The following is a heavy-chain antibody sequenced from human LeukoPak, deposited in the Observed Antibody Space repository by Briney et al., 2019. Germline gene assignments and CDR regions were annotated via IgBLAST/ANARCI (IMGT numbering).Heavy chain of an antibody. CDR3: VEENFRFDY. CDR2: ISPSNGAT. V-gene: IGHV1-2*02. Sequence: SVKVSCKASGYTFTGYYMHWVRQAPGQGLEWMGWISPSNGATKYAQKFQGRVTLTTDTSISTAYMELSRLTSDDTAVFYCVEENFRFDYWGQGTLVTVSS. D-gene: IGHD1-7*01. J-gene: IGHJ4*02. CDR1: GYTFTGYY.